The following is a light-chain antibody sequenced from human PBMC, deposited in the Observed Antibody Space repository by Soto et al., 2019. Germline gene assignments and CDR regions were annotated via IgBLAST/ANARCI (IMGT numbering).Light chain of an antibody. CDR1: SSDVGNYNL. V-gene: IGLV2-23*02. J-gene: IGLJ1*01. CDR2: EVS. Sequence: QSVLTQPASVSGSPGQSITISCTGTSSDVGNYNLVSWYQQDPGKAPKLMIYEVSKRPSGVSNRFSGSKSGNTASLTISGLQAEDEADYYCCSYAGGSTYVFGTGTKFTVL. CDR3: CSYAGGSTYV.